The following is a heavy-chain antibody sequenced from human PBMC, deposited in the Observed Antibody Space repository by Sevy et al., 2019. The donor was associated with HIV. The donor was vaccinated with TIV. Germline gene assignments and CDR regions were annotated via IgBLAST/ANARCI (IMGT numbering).Heavy chain of an antibody. CDR2: ISYDGSSH. CDR1: EFMFSTYA. CDR3: ARDAGYSTDWYPSDY. D-gene: IGHD6-19*01. Sequence: GGSLRLSCAASEFMFSTYAMHWARQAPGKGLEWVAVISYDGSSHYYADSVKGRFTISRDNSKNTLFLQMNSLRLEDTAFYYCARDAGYSTDWYPSDYWGQGTLVTVSS. V-gene: IGHV3-30-3*01. J-gene: IGHJ4*02.